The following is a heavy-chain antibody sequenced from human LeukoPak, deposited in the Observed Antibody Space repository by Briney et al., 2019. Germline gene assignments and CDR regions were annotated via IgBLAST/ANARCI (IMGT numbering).Heavy chain of an antibody. V-gene: IGHV1-2*02. CDR3: ARDVGGVRRFDP. CDR1: GYTFADYY. J-gene: IGHJ5*02. Sequence: AASVKVSCKASGYTFADYYLHWVRQAPGQGLEWMGWIDSKSGATHYEQKFQGTVTMTRDTSITTVYLELSSLKFDDTAVYYCARDVGGVRRFDPWGQGTLVTVSS. CDR2: IDSKSGAT. D-gene: IGHD1-26*01.